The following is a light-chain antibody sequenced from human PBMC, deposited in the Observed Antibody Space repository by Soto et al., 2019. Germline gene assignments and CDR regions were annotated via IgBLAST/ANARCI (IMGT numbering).Light chain of an antibody. J-gene: IGKJ3*01. Sequence: EIVLTQPPGTLSLFPGERPTLPCRASQMFSDFLAWYQQKPGQAPRLLIYDAAKRAPGIPARFSGSGSGTDFTLTISSLEPEDSAVYYCQQRSNWPIFTFGPGTKV. CDR3: QQRSNWPIFT. CDR1: QMFSDF. V-gene: IGKV3-11*01. CDR2: DAA.